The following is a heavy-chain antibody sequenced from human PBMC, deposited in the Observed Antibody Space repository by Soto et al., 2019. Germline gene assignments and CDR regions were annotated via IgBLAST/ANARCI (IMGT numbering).Heavy chain of an antibody. Sequence: HPGGSLRLSCAASGFTFSSYAMSWVRQAPGKGLEWVSAISGSGGSTYYADSVKGRFTISRDNSKNTLYLQMNSLRAEDTAVYYCAKDSGGSYWSPYYFDYWGQGTLVTVSS. D-gene: IGHD1-26*01. CDR2: ISGSGGST. J-gene: IGHJ4*02. CDR3: AKDSGGSYWSPYYFDY. CDR1: GFTFSSYA. V-gene: IGHV3-23*01.